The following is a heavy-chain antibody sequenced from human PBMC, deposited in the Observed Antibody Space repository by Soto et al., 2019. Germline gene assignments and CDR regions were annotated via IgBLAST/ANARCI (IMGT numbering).Heavy chain of an antibody. D-gene: IGHD6-13*01. J-gene: IGHJ5*02. V-gene: IGHV1-69*08. CDR1: GGTFSSYT. CDR3: ARDPLVAAAGTNWFGP. Sequence: QVQLVQSGAEVKKPGSSVKVSCKASGGTFSSYTISWVRQAPGQGLEWMGRIIPILGIANYAQKFQGRVTIAAENSTSTAYMELSSLRSDDTAVYYCARDPLVAAAGTNWFGPWCQGTLVTVCS. CDR2: IIPILGIA.